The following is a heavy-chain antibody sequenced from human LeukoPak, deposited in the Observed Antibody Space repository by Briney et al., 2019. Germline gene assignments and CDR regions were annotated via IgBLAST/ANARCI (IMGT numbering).Heavy chain of an antibody. Sequence: PGGSLRLSCAASGFTFSNYPMHWVRQAPGKGLEWVAVISYDGSNKYYADSVKGRFAISRDNSKNTLYLQMNSLRAADTALYYCATDWPGHFSGTTCSGRNWFDPWGQGTLVTVSS. CDR3: ATDWPGHFSGTTCSGRNWFDP. CDR2: ISYDGSNK. V-gene: IGHV3-30*09. CDR1: GFTFSNYP. D-gene: IGHD2-2*01. J-gene: IGHJ5*02.